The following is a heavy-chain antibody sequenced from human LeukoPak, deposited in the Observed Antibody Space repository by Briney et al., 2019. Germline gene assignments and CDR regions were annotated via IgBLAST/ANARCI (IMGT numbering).Heavy chain of an antibody. CDR3: ARTQGGNYYDSSGSPPFYYGMDV. V-gene: IGHV3-11*01. J-gene: IGHJ6*02. CDR2: ISSSGSTI. CDR1: GFTFSDYY. D-gene: IGHD3-22*01. Sequence: GGSLRLSCTASGFTFSDYYMSWIRQAPGKGLEWVSYISSSGSTIYYADSVKGRFTISRDNAKNSLYLQMNSLRAEDTAVYYCARTQGGNYYDSSGSPPFYYGMDVWGQGTTVTVSS.